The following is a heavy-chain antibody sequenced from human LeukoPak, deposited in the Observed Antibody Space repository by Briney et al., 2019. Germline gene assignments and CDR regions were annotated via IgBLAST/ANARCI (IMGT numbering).Heavy chain of an antibody. Sequence: ASGPALVKPTQTLTLTCTFSGFSLSTSGMCVSWIRQPPGKALEWLAPIALDDDKYYSTSLKTRLTISKDTSKKQEVLTMTNMDPVDTATYYCARNGYCSGSSLTFDYWGQGNLVTVSS. CDR1: GFSLSTSGMC. CDR2: IALDDDK. J-gene: IGHJ4*02. V-gene: IGHV2-70*01. CDR3: ARNGYCSGSSLTFDY. D-gene: IGHD2-15*01.